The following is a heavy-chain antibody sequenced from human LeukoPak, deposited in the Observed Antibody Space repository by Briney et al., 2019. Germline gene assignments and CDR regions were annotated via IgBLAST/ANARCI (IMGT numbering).Heavy chain of an antibody. CDR2: INHSGST. J-gene: IGHJ4*02. CDR1: GGSFSGYY. V-gene: IGHV4-34*01. CDR3: ARGAAVAGNFDY. Sequence: SETLSLTCAVYGGSFSGYYWSWIRQPPGKGLEWIGEINHSGSTNYNPSLKSRVTISVDTSKNQFSLKLSSVTAADTAVYYCARGAAVAGNFDYWGQGTLVTVSS. D-gene: IGHD6-19*01.